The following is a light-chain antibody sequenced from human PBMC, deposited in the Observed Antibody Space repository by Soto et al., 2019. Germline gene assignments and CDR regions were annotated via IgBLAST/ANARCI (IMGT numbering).Light chain of an antibody. Sequence: EIVLTQSPGTLSLSPGERATLSCRASKGVSTSYLAWYQQKPGQAPSLLIYGVSSRAAGISDRFSGSGSGTEFTLTITRLEPEDFAVYYCQQYSSSPWTFGQGTKVEIK. CDR3: QQYSSSPWT. J-gene: IGKJ1*01. V-gene: IGKV3-20*01. CDR1: KGVSTSY. CDR2: GVS.